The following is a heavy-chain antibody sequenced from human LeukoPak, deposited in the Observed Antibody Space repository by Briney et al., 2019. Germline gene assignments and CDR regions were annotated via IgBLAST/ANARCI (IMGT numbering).Heavy chain of an antibody. J-gene: IGHJ6*03. CDR1: GFTFSSYI. D-gene: IGHD5-18*01. Sequence: GGSLRLSCAASGFTFSSYIMNWVRQAPGKGLEWVSSISSSSSYIYYADSVKGRFTISRDNAKNSLYLQMNSLRAEDTAVYYCARDSDTAMVTDYYYYMDVWGKGTTVTVSS. CDR3: ARDSDTAMVTDYYYYMDV. CDR2: ISSSSSYI. V-gene: IGHV3-21*01.